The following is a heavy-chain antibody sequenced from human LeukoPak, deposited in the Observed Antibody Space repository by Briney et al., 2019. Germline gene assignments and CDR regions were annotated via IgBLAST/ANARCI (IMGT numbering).Heavy chain of an antibody. CDR1: GFTFSNYG. V-gene: IGHV3-33*01. CDR3: ARDRSTWIKQPPPLDY. D-gene: IGHD5-18*01. CDR2: IWYDGSEK. J-gene: IGHJ4*02. Sequence: PGGSLRLSCAASGFTFSNYGMHWVRQAPGKGLEWVAVIWYDGSEKYYSDSVKGRFTTSRDNSKNTLYLQMNSLRAEDTAMYYCARDRSTWIKQPPPLDYWGQGTLVTVSS.